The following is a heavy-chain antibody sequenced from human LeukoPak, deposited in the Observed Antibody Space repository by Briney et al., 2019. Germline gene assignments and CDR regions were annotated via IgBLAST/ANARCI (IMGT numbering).Heavy chain of an antibody. CDR3: AKARGYSSSYYYYMDV. J-gene: IGHJ6*03. CDR1: GYTFTSYG. Sequence: EASVTVSCKASGYTFTSYGISWVRQAPGQGLEWMGWISAYNGNTNYAQKFQGRVTMTRDTSISTAYMELSRLRSDDTAVYYCAKARGYSSSYYYYMDVWGKGTTVTISS. CDR2: ISAYNGNT. D-gene: IGHD5-18*01. V-gene: IGHV1-18*01.